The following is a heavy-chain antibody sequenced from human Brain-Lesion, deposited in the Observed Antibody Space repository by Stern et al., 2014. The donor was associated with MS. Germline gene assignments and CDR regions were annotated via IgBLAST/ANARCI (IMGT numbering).Heavy chain of an antibody. D-gene: IGHD3-22*01. J-gene: IGHJ4*02. V-gene: IGHV1-2*04. Sequence: VQLVESGAEVKKPGASVKVSCKASGYTFTGYYMPWVRQAPGQGLEWMGCINPKSGGTNYAQKFQGWVTMTRETSINTAYMELSRLRSDDTAVYCCATYYYDSTGYNDFWGQGTLVTVSS. CDR3: ATYYYDSTGYNDF. CDR2: INPKSGGT. CDR1: GYTFTGYY.